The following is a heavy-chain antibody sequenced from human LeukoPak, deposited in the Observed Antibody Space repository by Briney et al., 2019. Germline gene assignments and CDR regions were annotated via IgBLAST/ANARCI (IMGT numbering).Heavy chain of an antibody. Sequence: GESLKISCKASGYTFTDYWIGWVRQMPGKGLDWMGIIYPGESDIRYSPSFQGQVTISADKSINTAYLQWTSLKASDTAIYYCARHAYHNDNTDYYFACWGQGTLVTVSS. CDR1: GYTFTDYW. D-gene: IGHD3-22*01. V-gene: IGHV5-51*01. CDR3: ARHAYHNDNTDYYFAC. CDR2: IYPGESDI. J-gene: IGHJ4*02.